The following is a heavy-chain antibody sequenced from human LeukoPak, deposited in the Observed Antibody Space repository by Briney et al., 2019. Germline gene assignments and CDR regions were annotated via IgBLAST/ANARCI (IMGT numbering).Heavy chain of an antibody. CDR1: GFTFSSYD. CDR3: ARDRDCGGDCSGTFFDY. J-gene: IGHJ4*02. CDR2: IGTAGDT. Sequence: PGGSLRLSCAASGFTFSSYDMHWVRQATGKGLEWVSAIGTAGDTYYPGSVKGRFTISRENAKNSLYLQMNSLRVDDTAVYYCARDRDCGGDCSGTFFDYWGQGTLVTVSS. D-gene: IGHD2-21*02. V-gene: IGHV3-13*01.